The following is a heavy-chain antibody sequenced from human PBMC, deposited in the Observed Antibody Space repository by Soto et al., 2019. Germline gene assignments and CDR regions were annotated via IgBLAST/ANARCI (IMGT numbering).Heavy chain of an antibody. V-gene: IGHV1-18*04. CDR2: INAYNGNT. J-gene: IGHJ6*03. Sequence: ASVKVSCKASGYTFTSYYMHWVPQAPGQGLEWMGWINAYNGNTNYAQKLQGRVTMTTDTSTSTAYMELRSLRSDDTAVYYCARVESVRGIVVVPAAENYYYYYMDVWGKGTTVTVSS. CDR1: GYTFTSYY. D-gene: IGHD2-2*01. CDR3: ARVESVRGIVVVPAAENYYYYYMDV.